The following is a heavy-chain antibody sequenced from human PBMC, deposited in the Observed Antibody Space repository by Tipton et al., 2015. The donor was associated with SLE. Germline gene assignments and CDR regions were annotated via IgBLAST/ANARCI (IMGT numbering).Heavy chain of an antibody. CDR3: ARDHTYCAGGTCYPDY. V-gene: IGHV3-21*03. D-gene: IGHD2-15*01. CDR2: ISSASTYI. CDR1: GFTFTDYA. J-gene: IGHJ4*02. Sequence: SLRLSCAASGFTFTDYAFNWVRQAPGKGLEWVSFISSASTYIYYADSVKGRFTISRDNAKKSLYLQMNNLRAEDTAVYYCARDHTYCAGGTCYPDYWGQGTLVTVSS.